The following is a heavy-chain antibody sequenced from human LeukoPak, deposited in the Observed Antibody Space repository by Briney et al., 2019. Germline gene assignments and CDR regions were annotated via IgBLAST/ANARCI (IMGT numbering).Heavy chain of an antibody. CDR2: ISAYNGNT. V-gene: IGHV1-18*01. Sequence: ASVKVSCKASGYTFTSYGISWVRQAPGQGLEWMGWISAYNGNTNYAQKLQGRVTMTTDTSTSTAYMELRSLRSDDTAVYYCARDSGIAAAGPIPNDAFDIWGQGTMVTVSS. D-gene: IGHD6-13*01. J-gene: IGHJ3*02. CDR1: GYTFTSYG. CDR3: ARDSGIAAAGPIPNDAFDI.